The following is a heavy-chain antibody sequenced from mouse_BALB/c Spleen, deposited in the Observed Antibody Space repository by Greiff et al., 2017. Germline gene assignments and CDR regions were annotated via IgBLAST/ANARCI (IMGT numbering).Heavy chain of an antibody. CDR3: ARTYYGSSYAPFAY. CDR1: GYTFSSYW. D-gene: IGHD1-1*01. Sequence: VQLQQSGAELMKPGASVKISCKATGYTFSSYWIEWVKQRPGHGLEWIGEILPGSGSTNYNEKFKGKATFTADTSSNTAYMQLSSLTSEDSAVYYFARTYYGSSYAPFAYWGQGTLVTVSA. J-gene: IGHJ3*01. V-gene: IGHV1-9*01. CDR2: ILPGSGST.